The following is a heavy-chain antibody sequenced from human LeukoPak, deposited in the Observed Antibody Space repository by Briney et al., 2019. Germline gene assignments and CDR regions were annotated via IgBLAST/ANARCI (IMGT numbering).Heavy chain of an antibody. CDR1: GYSISSGYY. CDR3: ARRNGQDIVATFRRRYYFDY. CDR2: IYYSGST. D-gene: IGHD5-12*01. Sequence: PSETLSLTCTVSGYSISSGYYWGWIRQPPGEGLEWIGSIYYSGSTNYNPSLKSRVTISINTSKNQFSLKLSSVTAADTAVYYCARRNGQDIVATFRRRYYFDYWGQGTLVTVSS. J-gene: IGHJ4*02. V-gene: IGHV4-38-2*02.